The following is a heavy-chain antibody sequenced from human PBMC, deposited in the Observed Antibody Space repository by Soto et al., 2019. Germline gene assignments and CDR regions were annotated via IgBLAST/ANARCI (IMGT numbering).Heavy chain of an antibody. J-gene: IGHJ4*02. D-gene: IGHD2-21*01. V-gene: IGHV3-30*18. CDR2: NLYDGSKE. CDR1: GLSFNTYV. Sequence: PGGSLRLFCPDSGLSFNTYVMDWLRQAPGKGLEWMARNLYDGSKEYYADPVKGRFTISRDNSKNTLYLQMDRVRVEDTAVYFYAEGLALMADHWGQGTPVTVSS. CDR3: AEGLALMADH.